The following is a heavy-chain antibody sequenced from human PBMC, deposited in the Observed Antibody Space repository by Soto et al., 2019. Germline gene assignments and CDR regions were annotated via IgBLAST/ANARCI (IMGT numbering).Heavy chain of an antibody. Sequence: GGSLRLSCAASGFTFSSYDMHWVRQATGKGLEWVSAIGTAGDTYYPGSVKGRFTISRENAKNSLYLQMNSLRAEDTAVYYCARVVAAPDGYYFDYWGQGTLVTVSS. J-gene: IGHJ4*02. CDR2: IGTAGDT. V-gene: IGHV3-13*01. CDR3: ARVVAAPDGYYFDY. D-gene: IGHD6-6*01. CDR1: GFTFSSYD.